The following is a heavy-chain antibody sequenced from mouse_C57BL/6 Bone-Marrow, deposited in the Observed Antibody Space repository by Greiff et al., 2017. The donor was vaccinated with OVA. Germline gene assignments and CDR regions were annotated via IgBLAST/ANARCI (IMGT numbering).Heavy chain of an antibody. D-gene: IGHD2-3*01. Sequence: EVKLVESGGGLVKPGGSLKLSCAASGFTFSSYTMSWVRQTPEKRLEWVATISGGGGNTYYPDSVKGRFTISRDNAKNTLYLQMRSLRSEDTALYYCARHGNGYYPFAYWGQGTLVTVSA. CDR1: GFTFSSYT. V-gene: IGHV5-9*01. J-gene: IGHJ3*01. CDR2: ISGGGGNT. CDR3: ARHGNGYYPFAY.